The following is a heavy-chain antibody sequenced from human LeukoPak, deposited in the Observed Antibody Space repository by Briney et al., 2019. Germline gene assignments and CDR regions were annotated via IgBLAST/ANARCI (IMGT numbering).Heavy chain of an antibody. V-gene: IGHV3-21*01. D-gene: IGHD3-9*01. CDR3: ARGRYFDWLAPDFDAFDI. J-gene: IGHJ3*02. Sequence: GGSLRLSCAASGFTFSSYSMNWVRQAPGKGLEWVSSISSSSSYIYYADSVKGRFTISRDNAKNSLYLQMNSLRAEDTAVYYCARGRYFDWLAPDFDAFDIWGQGTMVTVSS. CDR1: GFTFSSYS. CDR2: ISSSSSYI.